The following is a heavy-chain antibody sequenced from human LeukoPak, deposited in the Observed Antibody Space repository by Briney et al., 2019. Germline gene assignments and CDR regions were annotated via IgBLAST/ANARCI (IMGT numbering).Heavy chain of an antibody. V-gene: IGHV3-23*01. CDR1: GFSFRNYA. CDR2: FTGRGGNT. D-gene: IGHD5/OR15-5a*01. Sequence: GGSLRLSCAASGFSFRNYAMGWVRQAPGKGLEWVSGFTGRGGNTYYADSVKGRFTISGDSSKNTLYLQMNSLRAEDTAVYSCAKSRSVYEADAFDLWGRGTLVTVSS. J-gene: IGHJ3*01. CDR3: AKSRSVYEADAFDL.